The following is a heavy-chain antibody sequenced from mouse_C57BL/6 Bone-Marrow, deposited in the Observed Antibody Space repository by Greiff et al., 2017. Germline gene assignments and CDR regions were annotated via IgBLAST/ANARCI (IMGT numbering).Heavy chain of an antibody. V-gene: IGHV1-50*01. J-gene: IGHJ4*01. CDR3: ARDDYDRGYYAMDY. Sequence: QVQLQQPGAELVKPGASVKLSCKASGYTFTSYWMQWVKQRPGQGLEWIGEIDPSDSYTNYNQKFKGKATLTVDTSSSTAYMQLSSLTSEDTAVYYCARDDYDRGYYAMDYWGQGTSVTVSS. D-gene: IGHD2-4*01. CDR1: GYTFTSYW. CDR2: IDPSDSYT.